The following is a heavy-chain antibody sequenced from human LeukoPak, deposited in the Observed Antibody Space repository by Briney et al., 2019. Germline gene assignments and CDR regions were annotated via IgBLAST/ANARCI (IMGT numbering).Heavy chain of an antibody. J-gene: IGHJ6*02. CDR1: GFTFSSYG. Sequence: GGSLRLSCAASGFTFSSYGMHWVRQAPGKGLEWVAVISYDGSNKYYADSVKGRFTISRDNSKNTLYLQMNSLRAEDTAVYYCAKDLIAAAGTNYYYYYGMDVWGQGTTVTVSS. D-gene: IGHD6-13*01. CDR3: AKDLIAAAGTNYYYYYGMDV. V-gene: IGHV3-30*18. CDR2: ISYDGSNK.